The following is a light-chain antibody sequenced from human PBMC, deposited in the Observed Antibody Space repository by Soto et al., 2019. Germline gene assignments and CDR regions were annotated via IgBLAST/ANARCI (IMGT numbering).Light chain of an antibody. Sequence: QSVLTQPGSVSGSPGQSITISCTGTSSDVGGYNYVSWYQQHPGKAPKLMIYDVSNRPSGVSNRFSGSKSGNTASLTISGLQAEDEADYYCTSYTSTTSAVLGGGTKLTVL. V-gene: IGLV2-14*01. CDR3: TSYTSTTSAV. J-gene: IGLJ2*01. CDR2: DVS. CDR1: SSDVGGYNY.